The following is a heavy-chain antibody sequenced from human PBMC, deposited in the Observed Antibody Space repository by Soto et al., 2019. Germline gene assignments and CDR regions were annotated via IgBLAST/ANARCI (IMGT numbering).Heavy chain of an antibody. CDR2: VSGSGSSP. J-gene: IGHJ5*02. CDR3: VKGKESGYRGAFAP. CDR1: GFNFGSYA. V-gene: IGHV3-23*01. Sequence: EEQLLESGGGLVQPGGSLRLSCAATGFNFGSYAMGWVRQAPGKGLEWVSGVSGSGSSPYYADSVKGRLTISKDKSKNTLYLALNNLRSEDTAVYFCVKGKESGYRGAFAPWGQGTMVTVSS. D-gene: IGHD5-18*01.